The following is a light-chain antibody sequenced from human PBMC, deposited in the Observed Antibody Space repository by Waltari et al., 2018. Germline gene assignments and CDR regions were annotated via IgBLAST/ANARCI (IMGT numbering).Light chain of an antibody. J-gene: IGLJ3*02. V-gene: IGLV1-51*01. CDR3: GTWDSTLSAVV. CDR1: SSNIGSNS. Sequence: QSMLTQPPSVSAAPGQKVTISCSGSSSNIGSNSVSWYHQLPGTAPNVLIYDKKKRPSGIPDRFSGSKSATSATLGITGLQTGDEADYYCGTWDSTLSAVVFGGGTKLTVL. CDR2: DKK.